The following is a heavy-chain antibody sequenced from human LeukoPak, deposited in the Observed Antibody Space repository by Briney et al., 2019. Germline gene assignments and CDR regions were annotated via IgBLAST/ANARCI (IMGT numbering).Heavy chain of an antibody. Sequence: TLSPTSTLSTGSISSISTYCDRIRQPPGNGLEWIGSMYDRGSTYHNPSLKSGVTISVDTSKNQFSLKLSSVTAADTAVYYCETTTIRRGYWGEGTVVSV. D-gene: IGHD1-26*01. J-gene: IGHJ4*02. CDR2: MYDRGST. CDR3: ETTTIRRGY. CDR1: TGSISSISTY. V-gene: IGHV4-39*07.